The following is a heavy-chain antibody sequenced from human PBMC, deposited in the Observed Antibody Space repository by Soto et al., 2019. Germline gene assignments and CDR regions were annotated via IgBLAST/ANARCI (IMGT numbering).Heavy chain of an antibody. CDR2: MNPKSGNT. Sequence: ASVKVSCKASGYTFTSYDINWVRQATGQGLEWMGWMNPKSGNTGYVQKYQDRVTMTRDTSKNIAYMELSSLSSEDTAVYYCARGASMDVWGKGTTVTVSS. V-gene: IGHV1-8*01. J-gene: IGHJ6*03. CDR3: ARGASMDV. CDR1: GYTFTSYD.